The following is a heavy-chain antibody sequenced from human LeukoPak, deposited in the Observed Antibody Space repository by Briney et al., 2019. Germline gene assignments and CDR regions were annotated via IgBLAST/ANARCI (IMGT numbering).Heavy chain of an antibody. V-gene: IGHV3-20*04. CDR1: GFTFSSYG. Sequence: PGGTLRLSCAASGFTFSSYGMTWVRHAPGKGLEWVSGINWNGGSTGYADSVKGRFTISRDNAKNFLYLQMNSLRAEDTALYYCAREGGIAVSGNFDYSGQGTLVTVSS. D-gene: IGHD6-19*01. CDR3: AREGGIAVSGNFDY. J-gene: IGHJ4*02. CDR2: INWNGGST.